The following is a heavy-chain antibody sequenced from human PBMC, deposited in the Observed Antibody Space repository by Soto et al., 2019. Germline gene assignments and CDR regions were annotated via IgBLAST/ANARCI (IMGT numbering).Heavy chain of an antibody. CDR1: GFTFSSYS. Sequence: EVQLVESGGGLVQPGGSLRLSCAASGFTFSSYSMNWVRQAPGKGLEWVSYISSSSSTIYYADSVKGRFTISRDNAKNTLCLQMSSLRDEDTAVYYCAREGGKINWFDPWGRGTLVTVSS. D-gene: IGHD3-16*01. CDR2: ISSSSSTI. V-gene: IGHV3-48*02. J-gene: IGHJ5*02. CDR3: AREGGKINWFDP.